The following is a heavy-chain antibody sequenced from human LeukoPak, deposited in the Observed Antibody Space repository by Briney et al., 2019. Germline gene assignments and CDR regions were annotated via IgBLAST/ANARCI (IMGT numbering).Heavy chain of an antibody. CDR2: ISGCGGST. Sequence: GGPLRLSCAASGFTFSSYAMSWLRQAPGKGLEWVSVISGCGGSTYYTDAVNVRFSISRDNSKNTLYLQLHILRVDDTAVYYCTSLSDAIESFGTRDLWGQGTLVTVSS. D-gene: IGHD2-8*01. CDR1: GFTFSSYA. J-gene: IGHJ5*02. CDR3: TSLSDAIESFGTRDL. V-gene: IGHV3-23*01.